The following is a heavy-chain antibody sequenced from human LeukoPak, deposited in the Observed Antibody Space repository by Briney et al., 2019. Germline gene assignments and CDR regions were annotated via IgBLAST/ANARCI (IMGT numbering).Heavy chain of an antibody. CDR1: GYRFTSYW. J-gene: IGHJ4*02. V-gene: IGHV5-51*01. CDR2: IYPGDSDT. Sequence: GESLKISCKGSGYRFTSYWIAWVRQMPGKGLESMGIIYPGDSDTRYSPSLQGQVTISADKSVSTAYLQWSSLKASDTAMYYCARGLGYSGSWYFVYWGQGTLVTVSS. D-gene: IGHD6-13*01. CDR3: ARGLGYSGSWYFVY.